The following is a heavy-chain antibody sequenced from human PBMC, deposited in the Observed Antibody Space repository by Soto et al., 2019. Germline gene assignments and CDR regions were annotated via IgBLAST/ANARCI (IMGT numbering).Heavy chain of an antibody. J-gene: IGHJ6*02. CDR1: GFTFSSYS. CDR2: ISSSSYI. Sequence: GGSLRLSCAASGFTFSSYSMNWVRQAPGKGLEWVSSISSSSYIYYADSVKGRFTISRDNAKNSLYLQMNSLRAEDTAVYYCARDLPFPVPAAAYYYYYGMDVWGQGTTVTVSS. V-gene: IGHV3-21*01. CDR3: ARDLPFPVPAAAYYYYYGMDV. D-gene: IGHD2-2*01.